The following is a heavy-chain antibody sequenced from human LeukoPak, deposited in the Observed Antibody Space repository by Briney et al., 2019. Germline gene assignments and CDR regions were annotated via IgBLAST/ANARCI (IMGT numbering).Heavy chain of an antibody. D-gene: IGHD6-19*01. CDR1: GFTFSSYG. CDR3: AKDRVAVAGTSTQKDAFDI. CDR2: ISGSGGST. J-gene: IGHJ3*02. Sequence: GGTLRLSCAASGFTFSSYGMSWVRQAPGKGLEWVSAISGSGGSTYYADSVKGRFTISRDNSKNTLYLQMNSLRAEDPAVYYCAKDRVAVAGTSTQKDAFDIWGQGTMVTVSS. V-gene: IGHV3-23*01.